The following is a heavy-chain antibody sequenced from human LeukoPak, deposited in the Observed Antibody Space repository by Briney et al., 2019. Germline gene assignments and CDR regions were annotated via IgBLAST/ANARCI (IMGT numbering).Heavy chain of an antibody. CDR1: LFTFSTFG. J-gene: IGHJ4*02. Sequence: GRSLRLSRAASLFTFSTFGMNWVRQAAGKGREGVALVSPDGSHVNYADSVKGRFTISRDNSKNMMNLQMNSLTSDDTAVYFCAKADTFENYFDSWGQGTLVTVSS. D-gene: IGHD3-9*01. CDR2: VSPDGSHV. V-gene: IGHV3-30*18. CDR3: AKADTFENYFDS.